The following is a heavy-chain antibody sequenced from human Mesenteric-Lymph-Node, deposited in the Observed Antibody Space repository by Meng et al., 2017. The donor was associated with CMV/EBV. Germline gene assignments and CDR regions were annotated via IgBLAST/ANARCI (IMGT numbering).Heavy chain of an antibody. CDR3: ARDSPWGYGFGESY. D-gene: IGHD3-10*01. CDR1: GFTFSSYW. Sequence: GESLKISCAASGFTFSSYWMSWVRQAPSTGLQWVANIKPDGSEKYYVDSLKGRFTISRDNAKRSLYLQMNSLRAEDTAVYYCARDSPWGYGFGESYWGPGTLVTVSS. V-gene: IGHV3-7*01. CDR2: IKPDGSEK. J-gene: IGHJ4*02.